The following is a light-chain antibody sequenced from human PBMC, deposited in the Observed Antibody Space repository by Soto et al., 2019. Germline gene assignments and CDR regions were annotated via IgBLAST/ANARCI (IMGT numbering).Light chain of an antibody. CDR1: SSNIGNNY. Sequence: QSVLTQPPSVSAAAGQKVTISCSGSSSNIGNNYVSWYQQLPGTAPKLLIYENNKRPSGIPDRFSGSKSGTSATLGITGLQTGDEADYYCGTWDSSLYVFRTGNKVTVL. CDR3: GTWDSSLYV. J-gene: IGLJ1*01. CDR2: ENN. V-gene: IGLV1-51*02.